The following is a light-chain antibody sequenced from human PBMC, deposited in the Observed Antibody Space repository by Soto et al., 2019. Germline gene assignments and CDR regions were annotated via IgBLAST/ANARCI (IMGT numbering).Light chain of an antibody. Sequence: DIQLTQSPSFLSASVGDRVTITCRASQDISSYLAWYQQKPGKAPNLLIFGASSLQSGVPSRFSGSGSGTEFALTINSLQPQDCATYYCQQLNSYSMVTFGPGTKVDIK. J-gene: IGKJ3*01. V-gene: IGKV1-9*01. CDR1: QDISSY. CDR3: QQLNSYSMVT. CDR2: GAS.